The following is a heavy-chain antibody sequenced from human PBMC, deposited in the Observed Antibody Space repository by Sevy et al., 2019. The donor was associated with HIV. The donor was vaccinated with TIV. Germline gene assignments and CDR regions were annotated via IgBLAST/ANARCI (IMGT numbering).Heavy chain of an antibody. Sequence: ASVKVSCKASGYTFTSYDINWVRQATGQGLEWMGWMNPNSDNTGYAQKFQGRVTITRNTSISTAYMELSSLRSEDTAVYYGGRSMVGGVIGGDYWGQGTLVTVSS. J-gene: IGHJ4*02. CDR3: GRSMVGGVIGGDY. D-gene: IGHD3-10*01. CDR2: MNPNSDNT. V-gene: IGHV1-8*03. CDR1: GYTFTSYD.